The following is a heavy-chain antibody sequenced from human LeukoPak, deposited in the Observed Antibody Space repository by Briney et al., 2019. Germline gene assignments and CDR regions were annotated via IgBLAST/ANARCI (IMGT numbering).Heavy chain of an antibody. D-gene: IGHD2-21*01. J-gene: IGHJ4*02. CDR3: ARLRGGDRGSIDY. Sequence: GESLKISCEGSGYSFTTYWIGWVRQMPGKGLEGMGIIYPGDSDTRYSPSFQGQVTSSADKPISTAYLQWSSLKASDTAMYYCARLRGGDRGSIDYWGQGTLVTISS. CDR2: IYPGDSDT. V-gene: IGHV5-51*01. CDR1: GYSFTTYW.